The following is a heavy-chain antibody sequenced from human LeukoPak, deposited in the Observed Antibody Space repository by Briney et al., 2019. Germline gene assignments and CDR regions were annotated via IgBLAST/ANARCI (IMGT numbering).Heavy chain of an antibody. CDR1: GGSISSSSYY. Sequence: NSSETLSLTCSVSGGSISSSSYYWGWIRQPPGKGLEWIGEINHSGSTNYNPSLKSRVTISVDTSKNQFSLKLSSVTAADTAVYYCARVNILTGYNFDYWGQGTLVTVSS. J-gene: IGHJ4*02. CDR2: INHSGST. CDR3: ARVNILTGYNFDY. V-gene: IGHV4-39*07. D-gene: IGHD3-9*01.